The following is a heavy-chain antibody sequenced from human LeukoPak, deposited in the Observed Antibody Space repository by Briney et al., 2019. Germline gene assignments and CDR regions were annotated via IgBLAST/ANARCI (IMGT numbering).Heavy chain of an antibody. D-gene: IGHD4-23*01. CDR1: GFTFSSYS. CDR3: ARVADYGGNPFDY. J-gene: IGHJ4*02. CDR2: ISSSSSTI. Sequence: QSGGSLRLSCAASGFTFSSYSMNWVRQAPGKGLEWVSYISSSSSTIYYADSVKGRFTISRDNAKNSLYLQMNSLRAEDTAVYYCARVADYGGNPFDYWGQGTLVTVSS. V-gene: IGHV3-48*01.